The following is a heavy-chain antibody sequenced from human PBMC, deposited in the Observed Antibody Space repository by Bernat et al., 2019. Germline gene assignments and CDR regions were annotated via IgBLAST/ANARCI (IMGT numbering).Heavy chain of an antibody. CDR3: ARDLGSGGGLDY. J-gene: IGHJ4*02. CDR1: GGSISSYY. V-gene: IGHV4-59*01. CDR2: IYYSGST. D-gene: IGHD2-15*01. Sequence: QVQLQESGPGLVKPSETLSLTCTVSGGSISSYYWSWIRQPPGKGLEWIGYIYYSGSTKYNPSLKSRVTMSVDTSKDQLSLKLSSVTAVDTAVYYCARDLGSGGGLDYWGQGTLVTVSS.